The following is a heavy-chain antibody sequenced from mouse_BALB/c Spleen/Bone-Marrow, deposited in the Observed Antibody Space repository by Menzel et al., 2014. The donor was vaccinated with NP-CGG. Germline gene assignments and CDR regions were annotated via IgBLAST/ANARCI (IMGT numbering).Heavy chain of an antibody. V-gene: IGHV5-6-3*01. CDR1: GFTFNNYG. J-gene: IGHJ2*01. CDR3: SRGNYGNYVDYFDY. CDR2: INRNGSSS. D-gene: IGHD2-1*01. Sequence: EVKLVESGGGLVQPGGSLKVSCAASGFTFNNYGMSWVRQTPDKRLELVATINRNGSSSYYPDSVKGRFTISRDNAKNTLYLQMSSLKSEDTAIYYCSRGNYGNYVDYFDYWGQGTTLTVSS.